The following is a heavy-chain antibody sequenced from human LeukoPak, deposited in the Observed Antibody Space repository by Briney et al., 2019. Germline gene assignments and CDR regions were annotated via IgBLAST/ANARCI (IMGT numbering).Heavy chain of an antibody. CDR1: GGTFSSYA. V-gene: IGHV1-69*13. CDR3: ARDTAGSSWYNPGDYYYYMDV. J-gene: IGHJ6*03. CDR2: IIPIFGTA. D-gene: IGHD6-13*01. Sequence: SVKVSCKASGGTFSSYAISWVRRAPGRGLEWMGGIIPIFGTANYAQKFQGRVTITADESTSTAYMELSSLRSEDTAVYYCARDTAGSSWYNPGDYYYYMDVWGKGTTVTISS.